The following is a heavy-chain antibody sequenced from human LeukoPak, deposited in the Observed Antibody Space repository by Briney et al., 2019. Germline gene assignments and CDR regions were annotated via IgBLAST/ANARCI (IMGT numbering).Heavy chain of an antibody. CDR3: ARRGQVARCVKFEY. CDR2: VYYSGST. Sequence: SETLSVTSTVPGDSLMIVLSCCGWIRQPPGKGLTWIGSVYYSGSTLFSASFENRDAMPVDRSKNQFSLKLNSLTAADTATYYCARRGQVARCVKFEYWGQGILVTVAS. J-gene: IGHJ4*02. CDR1: GDSLMIVLSC. V-gene: IGHV4-39*01. D-gene: IGHD2-15*01.